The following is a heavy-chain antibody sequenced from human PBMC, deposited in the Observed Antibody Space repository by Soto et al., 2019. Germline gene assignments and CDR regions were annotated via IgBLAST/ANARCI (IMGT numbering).Heavy chain of an antibody. V-gene: IGHV1-69*06. Sequence: SVKVSCKASGGTFSSYAISWVRQAPGQGLEWMGGIIPIFGTANYAQKFQGRVTITADKSTRTAYMELSSLRSEDTAVYYCASASTTGTVEPHYWGQGTLVTVSS. CDR1: GGTFSSYA. CDR3: ASASTTGTVEPHY. J-gene: IGHJ4*02. D-gene: IGHD1-1*01. CDR2: IIPIFGTA.